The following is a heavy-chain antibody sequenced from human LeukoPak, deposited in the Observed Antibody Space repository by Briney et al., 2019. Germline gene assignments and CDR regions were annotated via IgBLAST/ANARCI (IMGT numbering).Heavy chain of an antibody. CDR2: IYYSGST. CDR1: GGSISDYY. V-gene: IGHV4-59*01. Sequence: PSETLSLTCTVSGGSISDYYWSRIRQPPGTGLEWIGYIYYSGSTNYNPSLKSRVTISVDTSKNQFSLKLSSVTAADTAVYYCARDGYDILTGYRPYFDYRGQGTLVTVSS. J-gene: IGHJ4*02. D-gene: IGHD3-9*01. CDR3: ARDGYDILTGYRPYFDY.